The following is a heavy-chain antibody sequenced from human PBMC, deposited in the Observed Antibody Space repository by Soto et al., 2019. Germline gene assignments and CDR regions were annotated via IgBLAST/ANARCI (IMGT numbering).Heavy chain of an antibody. CDR2: INHSGST. Sequence: QVQLQQWGAGLLKPSETLSLTCAVYGGSFSGYYWSWIRQPPGKGLEWIGEINHSGSTNYNPSLKSRVTISVDTSKNQFSLKLSSVTAADTAVYYCARAPYGSGMDYWGQVTLVTVSS. V-gene: IGHV4-34*01. CDR1: GGSFSGYY. J-gene: IGHJ4*02. D-gene: IGHD3-10*01. CDR3: ARAPYGSGMDY.